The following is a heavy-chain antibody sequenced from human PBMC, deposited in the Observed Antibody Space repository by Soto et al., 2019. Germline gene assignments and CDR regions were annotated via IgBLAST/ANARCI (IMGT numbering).Heavy chain of an antibody. CDR3: ARGRASGSYYLLDY. V-gene: IGHV1-8*01. CDR1: GDTFTTYD. CDR2: INPNSGNI. Sequence: GASVKVSCKASGDTFTTYDINWVLQATGHGLEWMGWINPNSGNIGYAQRFQGRVTMTRDTAIRTAYMEVSSLRSDDTAVYYCARGRASGSYYLLDYWGQGXLVTVSS. J-gene: IGHJ4*02. D-gene: IGHD3-10*01.